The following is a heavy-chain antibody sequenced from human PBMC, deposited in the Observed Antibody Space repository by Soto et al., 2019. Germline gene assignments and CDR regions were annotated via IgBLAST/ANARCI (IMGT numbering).Heavy chain of an antibody. V-gene: IGHV4-30-2*01. D-gene: IGHD4-17*01. CDR3: ARAVEGSRLRD. J-gene: IGHJ4*02. CDR2: IYHSGST. CDR1: GGSISSGGYS. Sequence: QLQLQESGSGLVKPSQTLSLTCAVSGGSISSGGYSWSWIRQPPGKGLEWIGYIYHSGSTYYNPALKSRVTISVDRSKNQFSLKLSSVTASDTAVYYCARAVEGSRLRDWGQGTLVTVSS.